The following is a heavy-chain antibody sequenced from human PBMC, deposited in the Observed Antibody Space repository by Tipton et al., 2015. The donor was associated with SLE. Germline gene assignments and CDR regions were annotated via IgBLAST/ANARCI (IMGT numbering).Heavy chain of an antibody. CDR3: ARGSRTSSWYFDY. D-gene: IGHD6-13*01. V-gene: IGHV4-4*07. Sequence: TLSLTCTVSGGSISNYYCTWIRQPAGKGLEWLGRISTSGSTNYNPSLTSRVTMSLDTSKNQFSLNLSFLSAADTAVYYCARGSRTSSWYFDYWGQGTLVTVSS. CDR1: GGSISNYY. J-gene: IGHJ4*02. CDR2: ISTSGST.